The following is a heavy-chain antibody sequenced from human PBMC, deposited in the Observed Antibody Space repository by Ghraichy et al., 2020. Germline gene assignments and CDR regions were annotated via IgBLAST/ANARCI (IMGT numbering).Heavy chain of an antibody. CDR1: GFTFSDCA. CDR2: ISNDGTST. Sequence: LSLTCAASGFTFSDCAMHWVRQAPGKGLEWVALISNDGTSTYHADSVKGRFSISRDNSKNTLYLQMNSLRAEDTAVYYCARDHPSDIEYIYYYHYGMDGWCQETTVTVAS. D-gene: IGHD2/OR15-2a*01. CDR3: ARDHPSDIEYIYYYHYGMDG. J-gene: IGHJ6*02. V-gene: IGHV3-30*04.